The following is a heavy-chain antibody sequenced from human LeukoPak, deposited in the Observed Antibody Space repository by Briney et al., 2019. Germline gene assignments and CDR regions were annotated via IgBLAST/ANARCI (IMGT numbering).Heavy chain of an antibody. J-gene: IGHJ5*02. CDR1: GGSISSSTNY. CDR3: ARGLKMVRGVTKTNWFDP. D-gene: IGHD3-10*01. Sequence: SETLSLTCTVFGGSISSSTNYWGWVRQPPGKGLEWIGSIYNSGRTYYNPSLQSRLSISVDTSKNQFSLKLSSVTAADTAVYYCARGLKMVRGVTKTNWFDPWGQGTLVTVSS. CDR2: IYNSGRT. V-gene: IGHV4-39*01.